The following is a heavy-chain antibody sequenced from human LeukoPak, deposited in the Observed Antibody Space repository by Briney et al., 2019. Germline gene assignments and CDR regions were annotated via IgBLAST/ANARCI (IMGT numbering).Heavy chain of an antibody. V-gene: IGHV3-53*01. CDR1: GFSVSSNY. CDR2: IYSGGST. CDR3: ARSIAAAAHYYYYGKDV. Sequence: GGSLRLSCAASGFSVSSNYMSWVRQAPGKGLEWVSVIYSGGSTYYADSVKGRFTVSRDISKNTLYLQMNSLRAEDTAVYYCARSIAAAAHYYYYGKDVWGKGTTVTVSS. D-gene: IGHD6-13*01. J-gene: IGHJ6*04.